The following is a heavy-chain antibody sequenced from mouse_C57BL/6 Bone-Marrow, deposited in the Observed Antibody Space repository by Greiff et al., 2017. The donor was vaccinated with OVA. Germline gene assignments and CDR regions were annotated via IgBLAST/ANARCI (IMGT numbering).Heavy chain of an antibody. CDR3: AKKGYGSSDCYFDV. CDR2: IWRGGST. CDR1: GFSLTSYG. V-gene: IGHV2-5*01. J-gene: IGHJ1*03. Sequence: VQLQQSGPGLVQPSQSLSITCTVSGFSLTSYGVHWVRQSPGKGLEWLGVIWRGGSTDYNAAFMSRLSITKDNSKSQVFFKINSLQADDTAIYDCAKKGYGSSDCYFDVWGTGTTVTVSS. D-gene: IGHD1-1*01.